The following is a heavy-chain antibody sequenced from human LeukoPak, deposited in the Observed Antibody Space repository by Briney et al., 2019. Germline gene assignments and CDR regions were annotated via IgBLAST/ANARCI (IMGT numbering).Heavy chain of an antibody. D-gene: IGHD1-14*01. Sequence: PGGSLRLSCAASGFTFSGSAMHWVRQASGKGLEWVGRIRSKANSHATAYAASVKGRFTISRDDSKNTAYLQMNSLKTEDTAVYYCARSVKTTLYYFDYWGQGTLVTVSS. V-gene: IGHV3-73*01. J-gene: IGHJ4*02. CDR2: IRSKANSHAT. CDR3: ARSVKTTLYYFDY. CDR1: GFTFSGSA.